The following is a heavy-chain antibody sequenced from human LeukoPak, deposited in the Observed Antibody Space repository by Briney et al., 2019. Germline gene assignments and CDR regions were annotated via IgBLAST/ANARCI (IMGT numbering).Heavy chain of an antibody. J-gene: IGHJ6*03. CDR3: ASTGYSTHYYYMDV. D-gene: IGHD6-13*01. CDR1: GFTFSSYE. Sequence: GGSLRLSCAASGFTFSSYEMNWVRQAPGKGLEWVSYISSSGSTIYYADSVKGRFTISRDNAKNSLYLQMNSLRAEDTAVYYCASTGYSTHYYYMDVWGKGTTVTVSS. CDR2: ISSSGSTI. V-gene: IGHV3-48*03.